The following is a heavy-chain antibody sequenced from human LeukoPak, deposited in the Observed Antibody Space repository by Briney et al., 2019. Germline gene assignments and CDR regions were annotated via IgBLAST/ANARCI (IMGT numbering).Heavy chain of an antibody. CDR3: ARRRGYYYDSSGFSVSAYAFDI. CDR1: GGSISSYY. CDR2: IYYSGST. Sequence: SETLSLTCTVSGGSISSYYWSWIRQPPGKGLEWIGYIYYSGSTNYNPSLKSRVTISVDTSKNQFSLKLSSVTAADTAVYYCARRRGYYYDSSGFSVSAYAFDIWGQGTMVTVSS. J-gene: IGHJ3*02. V-gene: IGHV4-59*01. D-gene: IGHD3-22*01.